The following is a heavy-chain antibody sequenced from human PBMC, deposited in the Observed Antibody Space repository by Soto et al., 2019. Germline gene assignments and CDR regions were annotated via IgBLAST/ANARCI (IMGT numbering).Heavy chain of an antibody. J-gene: IGHJ4*02. CDR2: INPNSGNI. CDR1: GNTFTSYD. CDR3: ARGRDSGSYYLLDY. D-gene: IGHD3-10*01. V-gene: IGHV1-8*01. Sequence: ASVKVSCKASGNTFTSYDINWVRQATGHGLEWMGWINPNSGNIGYAQKLQGRVTMTRDTAIRTAYMEVSRLRSDDPAVYYCARGRDSGSYYLLDYWGQGTLVTVSS.